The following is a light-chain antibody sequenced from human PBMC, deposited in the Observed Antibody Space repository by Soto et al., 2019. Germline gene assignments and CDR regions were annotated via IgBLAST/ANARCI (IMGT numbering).Light chain of an antibody. CDR3: QQYGSSLTWT. CDR1: QSVSSSY. Sequence: EMVLTQSPGTLSLSPGERATLSCRAIQSVSSSYLAWYQQKPGQAPRLLIYGASSRATGIPDRFSGSGSGTDFTLTISRLEPEDFAVYYCQQYGSSLTWTFGQGTKVDIK. CDR2: GAS. J-gene: IGKJ1*01. V-gene: IGKV3-20*01.